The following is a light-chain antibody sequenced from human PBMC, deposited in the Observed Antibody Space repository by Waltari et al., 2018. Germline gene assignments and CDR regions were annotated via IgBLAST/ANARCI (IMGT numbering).Light chain of an antibody. CDR3: CSYTTTDTYV. J-gene: IGLJ1*01. CDR1: SRDVGRYEY. Sequence: SALPQPASVSGSPGQSITLYCTGTSRDVGRYEYVSWYQQHPGKAPKLIIYDVSKRPSGVSNRFSGATSGYTASLTISGLQSEDEADYYCCSYTTTDTYVFGSGTKVTVL. V-gene: IGLV2-14*03. CDR2: DVS.